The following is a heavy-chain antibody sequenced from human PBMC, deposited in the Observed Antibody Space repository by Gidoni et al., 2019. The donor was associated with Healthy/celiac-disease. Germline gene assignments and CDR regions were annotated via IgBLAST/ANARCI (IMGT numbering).Heavy chain of an antibody. J-gene: IGHJ5*02. Sequence: QVQLVESGGGVVQPGRSLRLSCAASGVTFRSYGMHWVRQAPGKGVEWVAVIWYDGSNKYYADSVKGRFTISRDNSKNTLYLQMNSLRAEDTAVYYCARAFQGVIIGKPHNWFDPWGQGTLVTVSS. CDR3: ARAFQGVIIGKPHNWFDP. CDR1: GVTFRSYG. CDR2: IWYDGSNK. V-gene: IGHV3-33*01. D-gene: IGHD3-10*01.